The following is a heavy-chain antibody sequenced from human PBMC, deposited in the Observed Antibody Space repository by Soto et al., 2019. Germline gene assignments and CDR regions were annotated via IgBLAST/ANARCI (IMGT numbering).Heavy chain of an antibody. CDR2: ISSSGSTI. CDR3: ARGLVAAGGPKFDP. Sequence: EVQLVESGGGLVQPGGSLRLSCAASGFTFSSYEMNWVRQAPGKGLEWVSYISSSGSTIYYADSVKGRFTISRDNAKNSLYLQMNSLRAEDTAVYYCARGLVAAGGPKFDPWGQGTLVTVSS. CDR1: GFTFSSYE. V-gene: IGHV3-48*03. J-gene: IGHJ5*02. D-gene: IGHD6-19*01.